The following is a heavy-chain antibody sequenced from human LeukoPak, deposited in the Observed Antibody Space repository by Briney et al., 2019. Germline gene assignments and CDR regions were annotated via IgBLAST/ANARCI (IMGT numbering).Heavy chain of an antibody. CDR1: GFTFRNYG. CDR2: ISGSGGST. D-gene: IGHD5-18*01. V-gene: IGHV3-23*01. Sequence: GGTLRLSCAASGFTFRNYGMSWVRQAPGKGLEWVSAISGSGGSTFYADSVKGRFTISRDNSKNTLYLQMNSLRDEDTAVYYCAKDRRQLWASFDYWGQGTLVTVSS. J-gene: IGHJ4*02. CDR3: AKDRRQLWASFDY.